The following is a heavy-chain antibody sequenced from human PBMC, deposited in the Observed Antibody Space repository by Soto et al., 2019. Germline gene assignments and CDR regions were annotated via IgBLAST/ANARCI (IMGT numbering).Heavy chain of an antibody. J-gene: IGHJ4*02. CDR2: IESDGKST. CDR3: AREGADHNDYFDH. D-gene: IGHD1-20*01. V-gene: IGHV3-74*01. CDR1: GFTFRSHW. Sequence: EVQLVESGGGLVQPGGSLRLSCEASGFTFRSHWMHWVRQAPGKGLVWVSRIESDGKSTGYADSVRGRYTISRDNAKNTLYRHRGILRAEDTAVYYCAREGADHNDYFDHWGQGTLVTVSS.